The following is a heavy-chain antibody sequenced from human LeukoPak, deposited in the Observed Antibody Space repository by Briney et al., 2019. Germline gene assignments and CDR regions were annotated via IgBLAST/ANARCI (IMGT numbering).Heavy chain of an antibody. V-gene: IGHV3-33*01. CDR1: GFNFSNYG. Sequence: GGSLRLSCAASGFNFSNYGMHWVRQPPGKGLEWVAVIWYDGSNKYYADSVKGRLTVSRDNSKNTLYLQMNSLRAEDTAVYYCATGGTRRPFDYWGQGTLVTVSS. J-gene: IGHJ4*02. D-gene: IGHD3-16*01. CDR3: ATGGTRRPFDY. CDR2: IWYDGSNK.